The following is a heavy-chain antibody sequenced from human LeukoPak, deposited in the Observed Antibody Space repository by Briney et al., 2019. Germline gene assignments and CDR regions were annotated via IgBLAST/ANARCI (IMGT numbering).Heavy chain of an antibody. CDR1: GLTFSTYW. Sequence: GGSLSLSCAASGLTFSTYWMSWVRQAPGKGLEWVAHIKQDGSEKYYVDSVKGRFTVSRDNAKNSVYLQLSSLRTEDTAAYYCASSRWQAFDSWGQGTLVTVSS. V-gene: IGHV3-7*02. CDR2: IKQDGSEK. J-gene: IGHJ4*02. CDR3: ASSRWQAFDS. D-gene: IGHD6-13*01.